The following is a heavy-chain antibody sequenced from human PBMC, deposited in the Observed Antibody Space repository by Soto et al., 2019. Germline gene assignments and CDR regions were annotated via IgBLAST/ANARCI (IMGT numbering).Heavy chain of an antibody. CDR2: IYPGDSDT. Sequence: EVQLVQSGAEVKKPGESLKISCKGSVYSFNSDWIGWVRQRPGKGLEWMGIIYPGDSDTRYSPSFQGQVTISADKSISTAYLQWSSLNASDTAMYYCARTSAAGKYYYGMAVWGQGTTFTVSS. CDR1: VYSFNSDW. J-gene: IGHJ6*02. D-gene: IGHD6-13*01. V-gene: IGHV5-51*01. CDR3: ARTSAAGKYYYGMAV.